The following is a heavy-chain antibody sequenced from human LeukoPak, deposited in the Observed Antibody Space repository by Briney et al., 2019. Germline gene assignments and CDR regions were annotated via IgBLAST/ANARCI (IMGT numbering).Heavy chain of an antibody. Sequence: PSETLSLTCAVYGGSFSGYYWSWIRQPPGKGLERIGEINHSGSTNYNPSLKSRVTISVDTSKNQFSLKLSSVTAADTAVYYCARVHYDFWSGYPTYAFDIWGQGTMVTVSS. CDR1: GGSFSGYY. J-gene: IGHJ3*02. CDR2: INHSGST. V-gene: IGHV4-34*01. CDR3: ARVHYDFWSGYPTYAFDI. D-gene: IGHD3-3*01.